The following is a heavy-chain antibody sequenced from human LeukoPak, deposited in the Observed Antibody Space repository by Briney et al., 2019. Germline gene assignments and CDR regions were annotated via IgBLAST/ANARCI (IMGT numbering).Heavy chain of an antibody. CDR1: GYTFTSYY. Sequence: ASVKVSCKASGYTFTSYYMHWVRQAPGQGLEWVAIINPNPSGGSTSYAQKSQGRVTMTRDMSTSTVYMEVSSLRSEDTAVYYCARSPTGSGSYYGLDYWGQGTLVTVSS. CDR2: INPNPSGGST. J-gene: IGHJ4*02. V-gene: IGHV1-46*01. D-gene: IGHD1-26*01. CDR3: ARSPTGSGSYYGLDY.